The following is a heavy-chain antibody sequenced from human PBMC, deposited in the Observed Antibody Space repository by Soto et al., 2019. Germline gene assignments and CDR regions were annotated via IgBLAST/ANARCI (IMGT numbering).Heavy chain of an antibody. D-gene: IGHD3-10*01. V-gene: IGHV4-59*01. CDR3: AREGLGRGASDFGPDV. Sequence: QVRLQESGPGLVKPSETLSLTCTVSGGSTSIYYWNWIRQVPGKGLEWIGYINDNGNTNYNPSLMSRATISIDTSKNEFSLTLRSMTAADTAVYYCAREGLGRGASDFGPDVWGQGTTVTVSS. CDR1: GGSTSIYY. J-gene: IGHJ6*02. CDR2: INDNGNT.